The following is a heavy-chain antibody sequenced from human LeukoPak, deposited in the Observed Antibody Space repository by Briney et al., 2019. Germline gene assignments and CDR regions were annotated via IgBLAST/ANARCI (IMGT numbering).Heavy chain of an antibody. J-gene: IGHJ6*02. CDR1: DDSITSNTYS. CDR2: TYYNGSN. Sequence: SGTLSLTCTVSDDSITSNTYSWGWLRQPPGKGLEWIGSTYYNGSNYYNPSLKSAITISGHTSKNLFSLKLRSVTAADTAVYYCARHRPEGSGLSYYYNGMDVWGQGTTVTVSS. V-gene: IGHV4-39*01. CDR3: ARHRPEGSGLSYYYNGMDV. D-gene: IGHD6-19*01.